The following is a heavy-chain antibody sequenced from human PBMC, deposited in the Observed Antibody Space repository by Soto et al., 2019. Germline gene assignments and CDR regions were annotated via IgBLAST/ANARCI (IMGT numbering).Heavy chain of an antibody. CDR3: AKDPDYYDSSGYIDY. D-gene: IGHD3-22*01. CDR2: ISGSGGST. CDR1: GFTFSSYA. Sequence: EVQLLESGGGLVQPGGSLRLSCAASGFTFSSYAMSWVRQAPGKGLEWVSAISGSGGSTYYADSVKGRFTISRDHSKNTLYLQMNSLRAEATAVYYCAKDPDYYDSSGYIDYGGQGTLVTVSS. J-gene: IGHJ4*02. V-gene: IGHV3-23*01.